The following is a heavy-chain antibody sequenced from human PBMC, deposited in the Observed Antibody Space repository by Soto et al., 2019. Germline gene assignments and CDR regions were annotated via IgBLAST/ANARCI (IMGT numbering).Heavy chain of an antibody. V-gene: IGHV4-39*01. J-gene: IGHJ6*03. Sequence: SETLSLTCTVSGGCISSSSYYWGWIRHPPGKGLEWIGSIYYRGSTYYNPSLKSRVTISVDTSKNQFSLKLSSVTAADTAVYYCARHLWGSSLYYDILTYPYYYYMDVWGKGTTVTVSS. D-gene: IGHD3-9*01. CDR3: ARHLWGSSLYYDILTYPYYYYMDV. CDR1: GGCISSSSYY. CDR2: IYYRGST.